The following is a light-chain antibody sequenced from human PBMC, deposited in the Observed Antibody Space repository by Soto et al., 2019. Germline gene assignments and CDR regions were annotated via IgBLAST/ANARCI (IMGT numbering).Light chain of an antibody. J-gene: IGKJ4*01. CDR3: MQAVQNPPT. Sequence: DIVMTQSPLSLPVTPGEPASISCRSSQSLLYSNGHTYLDWYVQKPGQSPQLLISLGFDRASGVPDRFSGSGSGTDFTLKISRVEAEDVGVYYCMQAVQNPPTFGGGTKVDIK. V-gene: IGKV2-28*01. CDR2: LGF. CDR1: QSLLYSNGHTY.